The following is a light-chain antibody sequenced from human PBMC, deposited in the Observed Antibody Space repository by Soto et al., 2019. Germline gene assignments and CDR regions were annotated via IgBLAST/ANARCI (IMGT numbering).Light chain of an antibody. CDR1: QSVSNY. J-gene: IGKJ1*01. Sequence: EIVLTQSPATLSLFPGERATLSCRASQSVSNYLAWYQQKPGQAPRLLLYDASNSATGIPARFSGSVSGTDFALTISSLEAEDFAVYYCHQRSEWRTFGEGAKVESK. CDR3: HQRSEWRT. CDR2: DAS. V-gene: IGKV3-11*01.